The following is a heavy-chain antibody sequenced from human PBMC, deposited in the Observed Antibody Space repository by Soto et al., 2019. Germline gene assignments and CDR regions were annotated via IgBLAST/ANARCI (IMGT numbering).Heavy chain of an antibody. Sequence: ASETLSLTCAVYGGSFSGYYWSWIRQPPGKGLEWIGEINHSGSTNYNPSLKSRVTISVDTSKNQFSLKLSSVTAADTAVYYCARGRLRLDPWGQGTLVTVSS. CDR1: GGSFSGYY. CDR3: ARGRLRLDP. V-gene: IGHV4-34*01. CDR2: INHSGST. J-gene: IGHJ5*02. D-gene: IGHD3-16*01.